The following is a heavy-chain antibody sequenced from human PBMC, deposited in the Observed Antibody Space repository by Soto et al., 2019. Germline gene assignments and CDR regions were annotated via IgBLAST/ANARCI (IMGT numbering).Heavy chain of an antibody. Sequence: QLQLQESGPGLVKPSETLSLTCTVSGGSISSSSYYWGWIRQPPGKGLGWIGSIYYSGSTYYNPSLKSRGTLSVDTSNNQFSLKLSSVTDADTAVYYCARHSCSGGSCYYYYGMDVWGQGTTVTVSS. V-gene: IGHV4-39*01. CDR2: IYYSGST. D-gene: IGHD2-15*01. CDR1: GGSISSSSYY. CDR3: ARHSCSGGSCYYYYGMDV. J-gene: IGHJ6*02.